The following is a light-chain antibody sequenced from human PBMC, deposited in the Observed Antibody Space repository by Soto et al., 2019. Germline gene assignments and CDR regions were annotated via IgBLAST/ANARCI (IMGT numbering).Light chain of an antibody. Sequence: EVVLTQSPATLSLSPGERATLSCRASQSVSIYVAWFQQKPGQAPRLLIYDASNRATGIPARFSGSGSGTDFTLTISSLEPEDFAIYYCQQRMTWPPITFGQGTRLELK. J-gene: IGKJ5*01. CDR3: QQRMTWPPIT. CDR1: QSVSIY. CDR2: DAS. V-gene: IGKV3-11*01.